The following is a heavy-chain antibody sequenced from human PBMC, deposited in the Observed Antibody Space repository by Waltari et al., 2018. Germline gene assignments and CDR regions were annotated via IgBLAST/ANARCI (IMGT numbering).Heavy chain of an antibody. CDR1: GFTFSSYA. D-gene: IGHD1-26*01. CDR2: ISYDGSNK. J-gene: IGHJ3*02. Sequence: QVQLVESGGGVVQPGRSLRLSCAASGFTFSSYAMHWVRQAPGKGLEWVAVISYDGSNKYYADSVKGRFTISRDNSKNTLYLQMNSLRAEDTAVYYCARDGGSGSYGHDAFDIWGQGTMVTGAS. V-gene: IGHV3-30-3*01. CDR3: ARDGGSGSYGHDAFDI.